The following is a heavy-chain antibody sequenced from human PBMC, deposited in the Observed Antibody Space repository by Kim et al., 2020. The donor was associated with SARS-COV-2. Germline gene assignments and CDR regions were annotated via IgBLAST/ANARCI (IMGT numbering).Heavy chain of an antibody. J-gene: IGHJ4*02. D-gene: IGHD2-15*01. CDR3: ARGLSPLSGSRLDF. Sequence: SADPLKGRFTIARDNAKNSLFLRMSTLRAEDTAVYYCARGLSPLSGSRLDFWGQGALVTVSS. V-gene: IGHV3-11*04.